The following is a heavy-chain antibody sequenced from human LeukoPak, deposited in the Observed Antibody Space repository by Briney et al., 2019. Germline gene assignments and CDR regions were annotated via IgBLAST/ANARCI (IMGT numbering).Heavy chain of an antibody. Sequence: RGSLRLSCATSGFTFSGHYMAWIRQAPGKGLEWISYISNNNRYTNYADSVKGRFTISRDNAKNTLYLQMNSLRAEDTAVYYCASIPGGGRDYYYGMDVWGQGTTVTVSS. CDR3: ASIPGGGRDYYYGMDV. D-gene: IGHD1-26*01. CDR1: GFTFSGHY. V-gene: IGHV3-11*06. J-gene: IGHJ6*02. CDR2: ISNNNRYT.